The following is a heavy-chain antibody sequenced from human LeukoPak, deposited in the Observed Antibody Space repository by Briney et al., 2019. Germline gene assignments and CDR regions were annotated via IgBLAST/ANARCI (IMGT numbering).Heavy chain of an antibody. CDR3: ARLRVYYDGSGLGY. CDR2: IRYDGSNK. V-gene: IGHV3-30*02. Sequence: GGSLRLSCAASGFTFSSYGMHWVRQAPGKGLEWVAFIRYDGSNKYYADSVKGRFTISRDNSKNTLYLQMNSLRAEDTAVYYCARLRVYYDGSGLGYWGQGTLVTVSS. J-gene: IGHJ4*02. D-gene: IGHD3-22*01. CDR1: GFTFSSYG.